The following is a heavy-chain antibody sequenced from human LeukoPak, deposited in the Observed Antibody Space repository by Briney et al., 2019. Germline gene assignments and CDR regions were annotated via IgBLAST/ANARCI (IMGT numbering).Heavy chain of an antibody. CDR1: GFTVSSYS. CDR3: ARDSDYGVSIVDY. CDR2: ISSSSSYI. V-gene: IGHV3-21*01. J-gene: IGHJ4*02. D-gene: IGHD4-17*01. Sequence: GGSLRLSCAASGFTVSSYSLNWVRQAPGKGLEWVSSISSSSSYIYYADSVKGRFTISRDNAKNSLYLQMNSLRAEDTAVYYCARDSDYGVSIVDYWGQGTLVTVSS.